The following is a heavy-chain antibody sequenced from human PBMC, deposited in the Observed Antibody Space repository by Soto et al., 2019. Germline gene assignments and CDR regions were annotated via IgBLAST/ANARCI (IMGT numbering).Heavy chain of an antibody. V-gene: IGHV1-69*13. J-gene: IGHJ6*02. CDR1: GGTFSSYA. CDR2: IIPIFGTA. Sequence: SVKVSCKASGGTFSSYAISWVRQAPGQGLEWMGGIIPIFGTANYAQKFQGRVTITADESTSTAYMELSSLRSEDMAVYYCARAGIAARLYYYGMDVWGQGTTVTVSS. D-gene: IGHD6-6*01. CDR3: ARAGIAARLYYYGMDV.